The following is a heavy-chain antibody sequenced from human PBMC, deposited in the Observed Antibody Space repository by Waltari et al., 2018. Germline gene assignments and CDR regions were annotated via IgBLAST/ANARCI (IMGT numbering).Heavy chain of an antibody. J-gene: IGHJ3*02. CDR1: GFTFSSYS. D-gene: IGHD3-22*01. Sequence: EVQLVDSGGGLVKPGGSLRLSCAASGFTFSSYSVNCVRQSPGKGLEWVSYISSSSSTIYYVDSVKGRFTISRDNADNSLYLQMNSLRAEDTAVYYCARGRNNGRSGYDIWGQGTMVTVSS. CDR3: ARGRNNGRSGYDI. CDR2: ISSSSSTI. V-gene: IGHV3-48*01.